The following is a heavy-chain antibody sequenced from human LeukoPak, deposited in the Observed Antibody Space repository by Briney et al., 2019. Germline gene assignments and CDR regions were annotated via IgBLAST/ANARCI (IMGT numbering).Heavy chain of an antibody. CDR1: GFTLSTNA. D-gene: IGHD1-26*01. CDR2: ISGSGAST. V-gene: IGHV3-23*01. J-gene: IGHJ4*02. CDR3: AKDVGKWESLHFFDY. Sequence: GGSLRLSCLTSGFTLSTNAMGWVRQAPGKGLEWISGISGSGASTYYADSVKGRFTISRDDSRNTLYLQMNSLRGDDTAVYYCAKDVGKWESLHFFDYWGQGTLVTVSS.